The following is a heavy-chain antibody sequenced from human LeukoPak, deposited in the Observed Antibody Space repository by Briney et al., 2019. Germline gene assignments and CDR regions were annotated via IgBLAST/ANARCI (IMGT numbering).Heavy chain of an antibody. V-gene: IGHV3-74*01. D-gene: IGHD6-19*01. Sequence: GGSLRLSCAASGFTFSSHWMHWVRQAPGKGLVWVSRINGAGSSTSYADSVKGRFTVSRDNAKNTLNLQMNSLRAEDTAVYYCARDLFFSDAGYSSGWRAEYFHHWGQGTLVTVSS. J-gene: IGHJ1*01. CDR1: GFTFSSHW. CDR2: INGAGSST. CDR3: ARDLFFSDAGYSSGWRAEYFHH.